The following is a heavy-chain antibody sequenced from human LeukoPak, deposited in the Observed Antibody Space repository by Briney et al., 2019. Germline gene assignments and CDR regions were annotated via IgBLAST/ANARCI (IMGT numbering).Heavy chain of an antibody. J-gene: IGHJ4*02. CDR1: GYTFTSYG. CDR2: ISAYNGNT. Sequence: ASVTVSCKASGYTFTSYGISWVRQAPGQGLEWMGWISAYNGNTNYAQKLQGRVTMTTDTSTSTAYMELRSLRSDDTAVYYCARVVPTYYYDSSGYESDDYWGQGTLVTVSS. CDR3: ARVVPTYYYDSSGYESDDY. V-gene: IGHV1-18*01. D-gene: IGHD3-22*01.